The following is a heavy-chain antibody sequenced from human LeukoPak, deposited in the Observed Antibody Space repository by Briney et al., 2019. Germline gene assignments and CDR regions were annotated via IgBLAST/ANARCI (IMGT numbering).Heavy chain of an antibody. Sequence: PGGSLRLSCAASGFTFSTYWMHWVRQVPGKGPEWVSHITPDGSSTNYADSVKGRFTISRDKAKNTLYLQMNSLRAEDTAVYYCSSQISRGGNWGQGTLVTV. D-gene: IGHD3-16*01. CDR3: SSQISRGGN. J-gene: IGHJ4*02. CDR1: GFTFSTYW. CDR2: ITPDGSST. V-gene: IGHV3-74*01.